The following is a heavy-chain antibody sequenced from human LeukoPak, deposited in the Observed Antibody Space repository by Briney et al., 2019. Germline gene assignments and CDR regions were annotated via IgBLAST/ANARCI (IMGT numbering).Heavy chain of an antibody. CDR1: GYTFTKSY. Sequence: ASVKVSCKASGYTFTKSYIHWVRQAPGQRLEWMGLINPGGDNTDYAQNFQGRLTMTSDTSARTVYMELSSLRSEDTAVYYCATLYCSSTSCYSNWFDPWGQGTLVTVSS. J-gene: IGHJ5*02. V-gene: IGHV1-46*01. D-gene: IGHD2-2*01. CDR3: ATLYCSSTSCYSNWFDP. CDR2: INPGGDNT.